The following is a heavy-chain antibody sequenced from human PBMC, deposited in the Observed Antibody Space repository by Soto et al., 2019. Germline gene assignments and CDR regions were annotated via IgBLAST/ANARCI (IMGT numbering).Heavy chain of an antibody. J-gene: IGHJ5*02. CDR1: GGSISSSSYY. CDR3: AKEYSSSWLNWFDP. V-gene: IGHV4-39*02. Sequence: SETLSLTCTVSGGSISSSSYYWGWIRQPPGKGLEWIGSIYYSGSTCYNPSLKSRVTISVDTSKNQFSLKLSSVTAADTAVYYCAKEYSSSWLNWFDPWGQGTLVTVSS. CDR2: IYYSGST. D-gene: IGHD6-13*01.